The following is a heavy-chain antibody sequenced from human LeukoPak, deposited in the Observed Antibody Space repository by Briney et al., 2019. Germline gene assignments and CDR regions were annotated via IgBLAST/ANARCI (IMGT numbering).Heavy chain of an antibody. V-gene: IGHV3-30-3*01. Sequence: GRSLRLSCAASGFTFSRYAMYWVRQTPGKGPEWVAVISYGGSNKYYADSVKGRFTISRDNSKNTLYLQMNSLRADDTAVYYCATGIGYDAFDIWGQGTMVTVSS. J-gene: IGHJ3*02. CDR2: ISYGGSNK. D-gene: IGHD1-1*01. CDR3: ATGIGYDAFDI. CDR1: GFTFSRYA.